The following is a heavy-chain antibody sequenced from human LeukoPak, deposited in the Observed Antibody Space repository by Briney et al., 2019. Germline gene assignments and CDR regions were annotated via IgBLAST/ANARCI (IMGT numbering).Heavy chain of an antibody. CDR3: AKASYGSVGY. CDR1: GFTFSSYA. V-gene: IGHV3-30-3*01. D-gene: IGHD3-16*01. J-gene: IGHJ4*02. Sequence: GGSLRLSCAASGFTFSSYAMHWVRQAPGKGLEWVAVISYDGSNKYYADSVKGRFTISRDNSKNTLYLQMNSLRAEDTAVYYCAKASYGSVGYWGQGTLVTVSS. CDR2: ISYDGSNK.